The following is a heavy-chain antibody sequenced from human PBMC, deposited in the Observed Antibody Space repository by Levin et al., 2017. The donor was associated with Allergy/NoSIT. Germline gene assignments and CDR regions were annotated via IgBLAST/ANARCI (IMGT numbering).Heavy chain of an antibody. J-gene: IGHJ4*02. CDR3: ARDGLHNYGYFDY. CDR1: GGSISSGGYY. CDR2: IYYSGST. V-gene: IGHV4-31*03. Sequence: SETLSLTCTVSGGSISSGGYYWSWIRQHPGKGLEWIGYIYYSGSTYYNPSLKSRVTISVDTSKNQFSLKLSSVTAADTAVYYCARDGLHNYGYFDYWGQGTLVTVSS. D-gene: IGHD4-17*01.